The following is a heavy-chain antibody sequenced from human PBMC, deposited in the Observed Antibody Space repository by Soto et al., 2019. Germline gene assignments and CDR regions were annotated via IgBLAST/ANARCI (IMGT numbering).Heavy chain of an antibody. CDR3: AKGKVVASYSDY. J-gene: IGHJ4*02. D-gene: IGHD3-22*01. V-gene: IGHV3-23*01. CDR2: ISGSGGST. Sequence: GGSLKLSCAASGFTFSSYAMSWVRQAPGKGLEWVSAISGSGGSTYYADSVKGRFTISRDNSKNTLYLQMNSLRAEDTAVYYCAKGKVVASYSDYWGQGTLVTVSS. CDR1: GFTFSSYA.